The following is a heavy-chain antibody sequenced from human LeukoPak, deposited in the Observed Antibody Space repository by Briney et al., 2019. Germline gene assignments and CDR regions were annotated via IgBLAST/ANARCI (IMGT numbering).Heavy chain of an antibody. CDR2: IYYSGST. CDR1: GGSISSYY. V-gene: IGHV4-59*01. J-gene: IGHJ6*02. Sequence: SETLSLTCTVSGGSISSYYWSWIRQPPGKGLEWVGYIYYSGSTNYNPSLKSRVTISVDTSKNQFSLKLSSVTAADTAVYYCAREGISMTTVDYYGMDVWGQGTTVTVSS. CDR3: AREGISMTTVDYYGMDV. D-gene: IGHD4-11*01.